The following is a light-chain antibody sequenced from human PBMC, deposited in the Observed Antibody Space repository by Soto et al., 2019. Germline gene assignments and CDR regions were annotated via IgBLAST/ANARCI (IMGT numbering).Light chain of an antibody. V-gene: IGKV1-13*02. CDR1: QDIRGA. Sequence: AIQVTQSPSSLSASVGDRVTMTCRASQDIRGAVAWYQQKSGKPPNLLIYDVSTLEGGVPSRFSGSGSGTEFPLAISSLQPEDFGNSYCQHFNSYPISFGRGTRLEIK. CDR3: QHFNSYPIS. CDR2: DVS. J-gene: IGKJ5*01.